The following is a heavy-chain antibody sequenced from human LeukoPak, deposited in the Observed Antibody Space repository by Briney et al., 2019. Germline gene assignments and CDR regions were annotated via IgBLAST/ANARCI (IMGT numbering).Heavy chain of an antibody. CDR1: GFTFNSHW. Sequence: PGGSLRLSCGASGFTFNSHWMHWVRHAPGKGLVWVSRINREGNDTIYADSVKGRFTISRDNAKNTLYLQMTSLRAEDTALYYCAREAFQFGQYYFDYWGQGIPVTVSS. J-gene: IGHJ4*02. CDR2: INREGNDT. V-gene: IGHV3-74*01. D-gene: IGHD3-10*01. CDR3: AREAFQFGQYYFDY.